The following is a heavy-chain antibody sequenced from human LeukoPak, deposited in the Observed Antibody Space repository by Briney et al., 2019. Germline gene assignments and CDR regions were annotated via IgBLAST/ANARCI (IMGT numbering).Heavy chain of an antibody. CDR2: IRSKAYGGTT. Sequence: PGRSLRLSCAASRFTFSSYSMNWVRQAPGKGLEWVGFIRSKAYGGTTEYAASVKGRFTISRDDSKSIAYLQMNSLKTEDTAVYYCTTDYWDSITMVRGIDYWGQGTLVTVSS. D-gene: IGHD3-10*01. J-gene: IGHJ4*02. V-gene: IGHV3-49*04. CDR1: RFTFSSYS. CDR3: TTDYWDSITMVRGIDY.